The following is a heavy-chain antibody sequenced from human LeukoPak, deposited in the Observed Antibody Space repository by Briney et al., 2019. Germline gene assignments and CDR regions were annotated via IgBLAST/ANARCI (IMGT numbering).Heavy chain of an antibody. Sequence: GGSLRLSCAASGFTFSSYTMDWVRQAPGKGLEWVSSISSSGSYICYADSVKGRFTISRDNAKNSLYLQMNSLRAEDTAVYYCARGGSAYDDARDYWGQGTLVTVSS. CDR2: ISSSGSYI. CDR3: ARGGSAYDDARDY. V-gene: IGHV3-21*01. CDR1: GFTFSSYT. D-gene: IGHD5-12*01. J-gene: IGHJ4*02.